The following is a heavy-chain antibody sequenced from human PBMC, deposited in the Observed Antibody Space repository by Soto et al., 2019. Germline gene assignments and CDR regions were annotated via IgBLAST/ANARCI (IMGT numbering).Heavy chain of an antibody. CDR2: IKQDGSEK. CDR3: ARLPIFGVVVLYYYYGMDV. V-gene: IGHV3-7*01. CDR1: GFTFSSYW. D-gene: IGHD3-3*01. J-gene: IGHJ6*02. Sequence: GGSLRLSCAASGFTFSSYWMSWVRQAPGKGLGWVANIKQDGSEKYYVDSVKGRFTISRDNAKNSLYLQMNSLRAEDTAVYYCARLPIFGVVVLYYYYGMDVWGQGTTVTVSS.